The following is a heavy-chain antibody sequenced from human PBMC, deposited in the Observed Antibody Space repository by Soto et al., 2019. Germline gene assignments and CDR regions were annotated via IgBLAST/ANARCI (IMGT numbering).Heavy chain of an antibody. Sequence: PGGSLILSCSASGFTFIIYGMHWVRQAPGKGLEWVAVIWYDGSNKYYADSVKGRFTISRDNSKNTLYLQMNSLRAEDTAVYYCARRSSSGFDPWGQGTLVTVSS. J-gene: IGHJ5*02. CDR1: GFTFIIYG. D-gene: IGHD6-6*01. CDR3: ARRSSSGFDP. CDR2: IWYDGSNK. V-gene: IGHV3-33*01.